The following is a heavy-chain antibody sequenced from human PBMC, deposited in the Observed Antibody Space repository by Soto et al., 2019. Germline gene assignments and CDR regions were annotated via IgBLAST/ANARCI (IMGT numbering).Heavy chain of an antibody. D-gene: IGHD5-12*01. CDR2: IRSKAYGGTT. Sequence: GGSLRLSCTASGFIFGDYAMSWFRQAPGKGLQWVGFIRSKAYGGTTEFAASVKDRFTISRDDSKSIAYLQMNSLKTEDTAVYYCTRETVHIVEWGQGTLVTVSS. J-gene: IGHJ4*02. CDR3: TRETVHIVE. V-gene: IGHV3-49*03. CDR1: GFIFGDYA.